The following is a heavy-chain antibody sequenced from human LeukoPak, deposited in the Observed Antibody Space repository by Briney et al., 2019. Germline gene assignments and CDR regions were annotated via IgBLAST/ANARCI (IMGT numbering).Heavy chain of an antibody. J-gene: IGHJ6*03. CDR1: GFTFNSYG. CDR2: ISSSSSTI. V-gene: IGHV3-48*01. D-gene: IGHD5-18*01. Sequence: GGSLRLSCAASGFTFNSYGIHWVRQAPGKGLEWVSYISSSSSTIYYADSVKGRFTISRDNAKNSLYLQMNSLRAEDTAVYYCANLDTAMGDYYMDVWGKGTTVTVSS. CDR3: ANLDTAMGDYYMDV.